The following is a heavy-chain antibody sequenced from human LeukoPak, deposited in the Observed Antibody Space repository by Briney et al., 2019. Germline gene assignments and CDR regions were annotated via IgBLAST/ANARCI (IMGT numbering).Heavy chain of an antibody. V-gene: IGHV4-38-2*02. Sequence: SETLSLTCTVSGYSISSGYYWGWIRQPPGKGLEWIGSIYYSGSTYYNPSLKSRVTISVDTSKNQFSLKLSSVTAADTAVYYCARLGQDRVYNYWGQGTLVTVSS. D-gene: IGHD6-13*01. CDR1: GYSISSGYY. CDR3: ARLGQDRVYNY. J-gene: IGHJ4*02. CDR2: IYYSGST.